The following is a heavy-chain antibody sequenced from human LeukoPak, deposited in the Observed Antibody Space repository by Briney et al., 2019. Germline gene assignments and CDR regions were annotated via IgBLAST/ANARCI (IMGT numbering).Heavy chain of an antibody. D-gene: IGHD3-22*01. J-gene: IGHJ4*02. V-gene: IGHV4-39*01. Sequence: SETLSLTCTVSGGSISSNSYYWSWIRQPPGKGLQWIGNIYYSGSTYYNPSLKSRVTISVDTSKNQFSLKLSSVTATDTAVYYCASDDSGYDNWGQGTLVTVSS. CDR2: IYYSGST. CDR1: GGSISSNSYY. CDR3: ASDDSGYDN.